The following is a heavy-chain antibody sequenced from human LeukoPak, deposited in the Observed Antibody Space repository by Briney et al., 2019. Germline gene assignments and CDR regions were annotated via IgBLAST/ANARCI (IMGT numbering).Heavy chain of an antibody. CDR3: VRNAASDFYYYMGV. D-gene: IGHD6-25*01. V-gene: IGHV3-23*01. J-gene: IGHJ6*03. Sequence: GGSLRLSCVASGFTFYSYAMDWVRQSPGRGLECVSAISNYGHKTSYTDSVRGRFTISRDNSKNTVYLQMSSLRAEDTGIYYCVRNAASDFYYYMGVWGRGTTLIVS. CDR1: GFTFYSYA. CDR2: ISNYGHKT.